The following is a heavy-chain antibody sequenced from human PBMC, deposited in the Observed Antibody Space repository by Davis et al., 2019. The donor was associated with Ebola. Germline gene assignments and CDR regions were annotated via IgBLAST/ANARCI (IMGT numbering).Heavy chain of an antibody. J-gene: IGHJ4*02. CDR3: ARASWLGTGAYE. Sequence: MPSETLSLTCTVSGGSISSFSWSWIRQSPGKGLEWIGYIYDRGSTKYNPSLKSRVTISIDTSKNQFSLKLSSVTAADTAVYYCARASWLGTGAYEWGQGTLVTVSS. CDR1: GGSISSFS. CDR2: IYDRGST. V-gene: IGHV4-59*12. D-gene: IGHD1-1*01.